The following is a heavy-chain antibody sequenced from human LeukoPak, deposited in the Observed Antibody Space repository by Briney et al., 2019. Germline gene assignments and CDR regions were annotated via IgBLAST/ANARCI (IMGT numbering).Heavy chain of an antibody. V-gene: IGHV3-74*01. D-gene: IGHD5-18*01. Sequence: GGSLRLSCAASGFTFSSYWMHWVRQADGKGLVWVSRIHSDGSSTSYADSVKGRFTISRDNAKNTLYLQMNSLRAEDTAVYYCARVREDSYDYYYGMDVWGQGTTVTVSS. CDR1: GFTFSSYW. CDR2: IHSDGSST. CDR3: ARVREDSYDYYYGMDV. J-gene: IGHJ6*02.